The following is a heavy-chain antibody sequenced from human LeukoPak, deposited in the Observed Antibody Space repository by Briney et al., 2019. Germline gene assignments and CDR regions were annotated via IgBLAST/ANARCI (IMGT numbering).Heavy chain of an antibody. CDR3: ARGQHRVDYSNDGLDI. CDR2: ISYGGNNK. D-gene: IGHD2-2*01. CDR1: GFTFSSYA. J-gene: IGHJ3*02. Sequence: GGSLRPSCAASGFTFSSYAMHWVRQAPGKGLEWVAVISYGGNNKYYADSVRGRFTISRDNSKNTLYLQMNSLRAEDTAVYYCARGQHRVDYSNDGLDIWGQGTMVTVSS. V-gene: IGHV3-30*04.